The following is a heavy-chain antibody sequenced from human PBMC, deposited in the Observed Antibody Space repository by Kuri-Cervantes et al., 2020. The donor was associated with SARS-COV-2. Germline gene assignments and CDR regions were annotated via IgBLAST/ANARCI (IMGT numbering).Heavy chain of an antibody. CDR1: GGSISSSSYY. V-gene: IGHV4-39*01. CDR3: ARNLETYDFWSGEPDY. CDR2: IYYSGST. Sequence: SETLSLTCTVSGGSISSSSYYWGWIRQPPGKGLEWIGSIYYSGSTYYNPSLKSRVTISVDTSKNQFSLKLSSVTAADTAVYYCARNLETYDFWSGEPDYWGQGTLVTVSS. D-gene: IGHD3-3*01. J-gene: IGHJ4*02.